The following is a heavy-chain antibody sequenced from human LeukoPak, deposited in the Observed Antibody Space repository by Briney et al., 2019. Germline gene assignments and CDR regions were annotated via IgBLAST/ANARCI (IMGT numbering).Heavy chain of an antibody. J-gene: IGHJ6*03. CDR1: GYTFTSYY. CDR3: ARSLKGYYYYYYMDV. Sequence: ASVKVSCKASGYTFTSYYMHWVRQAPGQGLEWMGIINPSGGSTSYAQKFQGRVTMTRDMSTSTVYMELSSLRSEDTAVYYCARSLKGYYYYYYMDVWGKGTTVTVSS. V-gene: IGHV1-46*01. CDR2: INPSGGST.